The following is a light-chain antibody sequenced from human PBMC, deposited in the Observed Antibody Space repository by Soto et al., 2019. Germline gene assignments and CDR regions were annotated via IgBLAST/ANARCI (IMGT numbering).Light chain of an antibody. Sequence: IQLTEAASALSASVGERVTIACLASQGISIYLAWYQQKPGKAPNLLIYAASTLQSGVPSRFSGGGSGTDFTLTISSLQPEDFATYYCQQVYVYPSTFGGGTKVDI. J-gene: IGKJ4*01. CDR1: QGISIY. CDR3: QQVYVYPST. V-gene: IGKV1-9*01. CDR2: AAS.